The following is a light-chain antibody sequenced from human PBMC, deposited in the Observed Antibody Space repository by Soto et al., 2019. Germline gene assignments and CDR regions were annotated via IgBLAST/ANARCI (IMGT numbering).Light chain of an antibody. J-gene: IGKJ5*01. CDR3: QQYDTSSVT. Sequence: EIVLTQSPGTLSLSPGERATLSCRASQSVSSSYLAWYQQKPGQAPRLLIYGASSRTTGISDRFTGSGSGTDFTLTISRLEPEDFAVYYCQQYDTSSVTFGQGTRREIK. CDR1: QSVSSSY. V-gene: IGKV3-20*01. CDR2: GAS.